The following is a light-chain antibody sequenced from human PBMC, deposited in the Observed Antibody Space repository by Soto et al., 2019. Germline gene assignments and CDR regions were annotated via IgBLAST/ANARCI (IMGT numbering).Light chain of an antibody. CDR1: QSISSW. J-gene: IGKJ4*01. Sequence: DIQMTQSPSTLSASVGDRVTITCRASQSISSWLAWYQQKPGKAPKLLIYTASNLVSGVPSRFSGSGSGTEFTLTISSLQPDDFATYYCQEYNSDSGLTFGGGHKVVIK. V-gene: IGKV1-5*03. CDR3: QEYNSDSGLT. CDR2: TAS.